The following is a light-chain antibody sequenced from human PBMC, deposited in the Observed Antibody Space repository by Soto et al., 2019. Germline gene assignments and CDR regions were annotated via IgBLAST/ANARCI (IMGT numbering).Light chain of an antibody. CDR1: SSNIGNNY. V-gene: IGLV1-51*01. Sequence: VLTQPPSVSAAPGQKVTISCSGSSSNIGNNYVSWYQQLPGTAPKLLIYDNNKRPSGIPDRFSGSKSGTSATLGITGLQTGDEADYYCGTWDSSLSAGVLGTGTKV. CDR2: DNN. J-gene: IGLJ1*01. CDR3: GTWDSSLSAGV.